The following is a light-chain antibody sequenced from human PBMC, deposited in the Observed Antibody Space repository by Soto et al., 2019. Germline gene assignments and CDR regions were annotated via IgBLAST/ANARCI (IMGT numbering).Light chain of an antibody. CDR2: LNSDGSH. Sequence: QSVLTQSPSASASLGASVKLTCTLTSGHSNYAIAWHQQQPEKGPRYLMKLNSDGSHNKGDGIPDRFSGSSSGAERYLTISSLQSEDEADYYCQTWGTGVVFGGGTKLTVL. J-gene: IGLJ2*01. CDR3: QTWGTGVV. V-gene: IGLV4-69*01. CDR1: SGHSNYA.